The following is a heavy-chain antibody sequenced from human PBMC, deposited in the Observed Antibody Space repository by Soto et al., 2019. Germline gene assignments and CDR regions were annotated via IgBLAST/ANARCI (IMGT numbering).Heavy chain of an antibody. V-gene: IGHV4-31*03. CDR2: IYYSGST. CDR3: AKKHNWNYARAFDI. Sequence: QVQLQESGPGLVKPSQTLSPTCTVSGGSISSGGYYWSWIRQHPGKGLEWIGYIYYSGSTYYNPSLKSRVTISVDTSKNQFSLKLSSVTAADTAVYYCAKKHNWNYARAFDIWGQGTMVTVSS. CDR1: GGSISSGGYY. J-gene: IGHJ3*02. D-gene: IGHD1-7*01.